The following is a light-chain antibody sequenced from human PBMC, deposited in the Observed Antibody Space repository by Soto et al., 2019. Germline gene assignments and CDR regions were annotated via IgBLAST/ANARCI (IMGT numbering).Light chain of an antibody. J-gene: IGKJ1*01. CDR2: GAS. CDR1: QGITSW. V-gene: IGKV1D-16*01. Sequence: DVQMTQSPSYVSASVGDTVTIICRASQGITSWLAWYQQKPGKAPKLLIYGASSLQNGVPSRFSGSGSGTEFTLTISSLQPDDFATYYCQQYNSYSCGQGTKVDIK. CDR3: QQYNSYS.